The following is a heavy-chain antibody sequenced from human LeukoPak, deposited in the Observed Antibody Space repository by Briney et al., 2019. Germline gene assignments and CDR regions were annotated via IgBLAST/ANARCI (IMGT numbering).Heavy chain of an antibody. J-gene: IGHJ4*02. D-gene: IGHD3-9*01. V-gene: IGHV4-59*01. CDR3: ARETCYDILTGYRQPGPFDY. CDR1: GGSISSYY. Sequence: PSETLSLTCTVSGGSISSYYWSWIRQPPGKGLEWIGYIYYSGSTNYNPSLKSRVTISVDTSKNQFSLKLSSVTAADTAVYYCARETCYDILTGYRQPGPFDYWGQGTLVTVSS. CDR2: IYYSGST.